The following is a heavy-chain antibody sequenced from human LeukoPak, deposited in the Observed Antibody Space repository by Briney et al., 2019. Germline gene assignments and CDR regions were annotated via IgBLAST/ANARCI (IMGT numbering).Heavy chain of an antibody. CDR3: ARGMGYSYGHPQGAFDI. CDR1: GYSFTSYG. Sequence: ASVKVSCKASGYSFTSYGFNWVRQAPGQGLEWMGWMSAYNGKTNYAHSLQGRVTVTADTSTGTAYMGLRSLRSEDTAVYYCARGMGYSYGHPQGAFDIWGQGTMVTVSS. J-gene: IGHJ3*02. D-gene: IGHD5-18*01. CDR2: MSAYNGKT. V-gene: IGHV1-18*01.